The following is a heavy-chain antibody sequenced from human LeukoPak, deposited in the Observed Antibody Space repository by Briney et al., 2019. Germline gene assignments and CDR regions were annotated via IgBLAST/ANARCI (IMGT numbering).Heavy chain of an antibody. CDR3: AKDPEDSSGYYYFGY. J-gene: IGHJ4*02. V-gene: IGHV3-23*01. D-gene: IGHD3-22*01. CDR1: GFTFSSYA. CDR2: ISGSGGST. Sequence: PGGSLRLSRAASGFTFSSYAMSWVRQAPGKGLEWVSAISGSGGSTYYADSVKGRFTISRDNSKNTLYLQMNSLRAEDTAVYYCAKDPEDSSGYYYFGYWGQGTLVTVSS.